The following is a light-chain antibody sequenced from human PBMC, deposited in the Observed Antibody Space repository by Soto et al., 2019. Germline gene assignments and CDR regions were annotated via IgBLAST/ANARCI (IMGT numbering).Light chain of an antibody. CDR3: SSFTTSYFYV. Sequence: QSVLTQPASVSGSPGQSITSSCTGSGSDIGAYNYVSCYQQHPGKAPKLLIHGVTRRPSGVSSRFSASKSAYTASLTISGLQAEDEANYYCSSFTTSYFYVFGPGTKVTVL. V-gene: IGLV2-14*01. J-gene: IGLJ1*01. CDR2: GVT. CDR1: GSDIGAYNY.